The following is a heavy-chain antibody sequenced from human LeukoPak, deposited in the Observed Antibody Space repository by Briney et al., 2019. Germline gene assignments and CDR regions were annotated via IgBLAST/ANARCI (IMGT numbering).Heavy chain of an antibody. Sequence: GGSLRLSCAASEFTFSNAWMSWVRQAPGKGLEWVGRIKSKTDGGTTDYAAPVKGRFTISRDDSKNTLYLQMNSLKTEDTAVYYCTTDEVAAGPFDYWGQGTLVTVSS. D-gene: IGHD6-13*01. CDR2: IKSKTDGGTT. CDR1: EFTFSNAW. CDR3: TTDEVAAGPFDY. J-gene: IGHJ4*02. V-gene: IGHV3-15*01.